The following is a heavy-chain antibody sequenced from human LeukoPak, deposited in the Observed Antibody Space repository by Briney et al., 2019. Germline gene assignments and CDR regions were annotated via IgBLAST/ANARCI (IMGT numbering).Heavy chain of an antibody. D-gene: IGHD3-22*01. V-gene: IGHV1-46*01. CDR2: INPSGGST. J-gene: IGHJ4*02. CDR3: ARYSRPSYDSSGYYYPGDY. Sequence: ASVKVSCKASGYTFTSYYMHWVRQAPGQGLEWMAIINPSGGSTSYAQKFQGRVTMTRDTSTSTVYMELSSLRSEDTAVYYCARYSRPSYDSSGYYYPGDYWGQGTLVTVSS. CDR1: GYTFTSYY.